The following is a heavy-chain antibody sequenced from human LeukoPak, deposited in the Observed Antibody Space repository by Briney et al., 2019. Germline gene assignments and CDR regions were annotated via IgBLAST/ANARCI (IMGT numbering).Heavy chain of an antibody. D-gene: IGHD5-12*01. Sequence: PGGSLRLSCAASGFTFSSYWMHWVRQAPGKGLVWVSRINSDGSSTSYADSVKGRFTISRDNAKNTLYLQMNSLRAEDTAVYYCARRSGYESRGHDFWGQGTLVIVSS. CDR1: GFTFSSYW. V-gene: IGHV3-74*01. CDR3: ARRSGYESRGHDF. CDR2: INSDGSST. J-gene: IGHJ4*02.